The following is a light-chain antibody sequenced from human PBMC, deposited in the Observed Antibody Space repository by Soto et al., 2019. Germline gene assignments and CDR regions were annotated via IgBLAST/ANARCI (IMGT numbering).Light chain of an antibody. CDR2: STN. Sequence: QSVLTQPPSASGTPGQSVTISCSGSTSNIGSKTVSWYQQVPGAAPKLLIYSTNQWPSGVPDRFSGSKSGTSASLTISGLQSEDEADYCCATWDDSLNGLYVFGPGTKLTVL. V-gene: IGLV1-44*01. CDR1: TSNIGSKT. CDR3: ATWDDSLNGLYV. J-gene: IGLJ1*01.